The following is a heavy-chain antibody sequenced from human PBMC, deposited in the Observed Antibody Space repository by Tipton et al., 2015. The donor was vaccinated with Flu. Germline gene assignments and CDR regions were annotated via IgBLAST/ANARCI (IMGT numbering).Heavy chain of an antibody. CDR3: ARDQGNPGDVVIVPASSFDY. J-gene: IGHJ4*02. CDR1: GFSIGSAYH. D-gene: IGHD2-2*01. Sequence: LRLSCSVSGFSIGSAYHWGWIRQSPGKGLEWLGSIFHTGGTYYNSSLKGRVSISMDTSKNQFSLNLTSVTAADTAVYYCARDQGNPGDVVIVPASSFDYWGQGALVTVSS. V-gene: IGHV4-38-2*02. CDR2: IFHTGGT.